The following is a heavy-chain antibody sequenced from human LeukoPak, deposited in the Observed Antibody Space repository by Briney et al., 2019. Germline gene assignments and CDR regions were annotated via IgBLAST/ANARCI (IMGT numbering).Heavy chain of an antibody. CDR2: INPNSGGT. CDR3: ARARSVRTYNWFDP. D-gene: IGHD3-3*01. J-gene: IGHJ5*02. CDR1: GYTLTGYY. V-gene: IGHV1-2*02. Sequence: ASVKVSCKASGYTLTGYYMHWVRQAPGQVLEWMGWINPNSGGTNYAQKFQGRVTMTRDTSISTAYMELSRLRSDDTAVYYCARARSVRTYNWFDPWGQGTLVTVSS.